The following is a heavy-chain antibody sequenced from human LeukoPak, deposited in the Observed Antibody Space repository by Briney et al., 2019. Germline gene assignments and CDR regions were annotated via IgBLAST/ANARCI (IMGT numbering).Heavy chain of an antibody. CDR2: IRSKANSYAT. V-gene: IGHV3-73*01. CDR3: TWRGCSSATCEYFFDH. Sequence: PGGSLRLSCAASGFTFSSHDMRWVRQASGKGLEWVGRIRSKANSYATAYAASVKGRFTISRDDSKNTAYLQMNSLKTEDTAVYYCTWRGCSSATCEYFFDHWGQGTLVTVSS. CDR1: GFTFSSHD. D-gene: IGHD2-2*01. J-gene: IGHJ4*02.